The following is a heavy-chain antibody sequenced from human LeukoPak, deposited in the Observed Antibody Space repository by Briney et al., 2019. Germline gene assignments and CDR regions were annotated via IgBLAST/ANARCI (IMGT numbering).Heavy chain of an antibody. CDR3: AKTRSNGRYSHSYGMDV. Sequence: GGSLRLSCAASGFNFGDYAMHWVRQAPGKGLEWVSLISGDGGSTYYADSVEGRFTISRDNSRNSLYLQMNSLRPEDTALYYCAKTRSNGRYSHSYGMDVWGQGTTVTVSS. CDR1: GFNFGDYA. J-gene: IGHJ6*02. V-gene: IGHV3-43*02. D-gene: IGHD2-8*01. CDR2: ISGDGGST.